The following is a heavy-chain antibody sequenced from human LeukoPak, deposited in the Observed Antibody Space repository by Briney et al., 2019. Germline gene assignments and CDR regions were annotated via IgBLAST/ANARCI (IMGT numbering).Heavy chain of an antibody. D-gene: IGHD3-10*02. CDR2: INEHGSEK. J-gene: IGHJ4*02. CDR3: ARGALRSVDY. V-gene: IGHV3-7*03. Sequence: GGSLRLSYAASGLTFSTYWMSWVRQAPGKGLECVGIINEHGSEKYYVDSVKGRFTISRDNAKDSLYLQINSLRAEDTGVYYCARGALRSVDYWGQGTLLTVSS. CDR1: GLTFSTYW.